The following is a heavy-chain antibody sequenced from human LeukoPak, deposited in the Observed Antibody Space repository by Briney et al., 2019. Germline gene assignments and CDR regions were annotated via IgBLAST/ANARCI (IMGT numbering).Heavy chain of an antibody. CDR3: ARAVDYSSSWYDRDY. V-gene: IGHV3-30*04. Sequence: GGSLRLSCVTSGFIFRNYAMHWIRQTPGKGLEWVAVIFYDGTIQYYADSVKGRFTISRDNARNSLYLQMNSLRAEDTAVYYCARAVDYSSSWYDRDYWGQGTLVTVSS. CDR2: IFYDGTIQ. CDR1: GFIFRNYA. D-gene: IGHD6-13*01. J-gene: IGHJ4*02.